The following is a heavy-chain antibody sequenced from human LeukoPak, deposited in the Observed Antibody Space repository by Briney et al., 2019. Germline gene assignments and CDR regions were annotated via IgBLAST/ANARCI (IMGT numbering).Heavy chain of an antibody. V-gene: IGHV3-20*04. CDR1: GGSISSSGYY. CDR3: ATHSYYYGSGSYPHYLDY. J-gene: IGHJ4*02. CDR2: LNWNGGST. Sequence: ETLSLTCTVSGGSISSSGYYWGWIRQPPGKGLEWVSGLNWNGGSTGYADSVKGRLTISRDNARNSLYLQMNSLRTEDTALYYCATHSYYYGSGSYPHYLDYWGQGTLVTVSA. D-gene: IGHD3-10*01.